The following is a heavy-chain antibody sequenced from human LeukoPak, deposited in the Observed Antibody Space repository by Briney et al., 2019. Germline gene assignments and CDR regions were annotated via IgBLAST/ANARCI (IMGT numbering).Heavy chain of an antibody. J-gene: IGHJ4*02. Sequence: GGSLRLSCAASGFTLSSYAMSWVRQGPGKGLEWVSAISVSGNTYHADSVKGRFTISRDNSKNTLYLQMNSLRAEDTAVYYCAKDRDYYDSSDSPGYWGQGTLVTVSS. CDR2: ISVSGNT. CDR3: AKDRDYYDSSDSPGY. V-gene: IGHV3-23*01. CDR1: GFTLSSYA. D-gene: IGHD3-22*01.